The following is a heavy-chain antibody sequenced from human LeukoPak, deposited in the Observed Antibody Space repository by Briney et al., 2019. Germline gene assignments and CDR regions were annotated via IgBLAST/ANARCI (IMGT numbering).Heavy chain of an antibody. CDR3: ARDRGAVDSSGYHGYFEC. J-gene: IGHJ4*02. CDR1: GFTFNSYY. Sequence: GGSLRLSCAASGFTFNSYYMNWVRQAPGKGLEWVSSISGSNSYVYYADSVKGRFTISRANAKDSLYLQMNSLGAEDTAVYYCARDRGAVDSSGYHGYFECWGQGTLVTVSS. CDR2: ISGSNSYV. V-gene: IGHV3-21*01. D-gene: IGHD3-22*01.